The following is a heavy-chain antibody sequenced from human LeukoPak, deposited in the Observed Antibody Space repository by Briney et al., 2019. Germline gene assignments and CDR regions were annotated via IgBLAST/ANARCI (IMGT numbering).Heavy chain of an antibody. V-gene: IGHV4-34*01. J-gene: IGHJ5*02. D-gene: IGHD1-26*01. CDR1: GGSFSGYY. CDR2: INHSGST. CDR3: ARGSGSHPRAFDP. Sequence: SETLSLTCAVYGGSFSGYYWSWIRQPPGKGLEWIGEINHSGSTNYNPSLKSRVTISVDTSKNQFSLKLSSVTAADTAVYYCARGSGSHPRAFDPWGQGTLVTVSS.